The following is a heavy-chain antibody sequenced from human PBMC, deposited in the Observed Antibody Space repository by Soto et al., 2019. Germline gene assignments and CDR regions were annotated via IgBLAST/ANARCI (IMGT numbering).Heavy chain of an antibody. V-gene: IGHV3-23*01. Sequence: PGGSLRLSCAASGFTFSSYAMSWVRQAPGKGLEWVSAISGSGGSTYYADSVKGRFTISRDNAKNSLYLQMNSLRAEDTAVYYCARSSVAGTIDYWGQGTLVTVSS. J-gene: IGHJ4*02. D-gene: IGHD6-19*01. CDR2: ISGSGGST. CDR1: GFTFSSYA. CDR3: ARSSVAGTIDY.